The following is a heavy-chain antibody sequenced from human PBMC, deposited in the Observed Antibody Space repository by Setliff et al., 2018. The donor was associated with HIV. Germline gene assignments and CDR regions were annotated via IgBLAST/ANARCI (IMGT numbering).Heavy chain of an antibody. V-gene: IGHV1-18*01. D-gene: IGHD1-26*01. J-gene: IGHJ3*02. CDR3: ARILVGVDDAFDI. CDR1: GYTFTNYG. CDR2: ISAYNGNT. Sequence: VASVKVSCKASGYTFTNYGISWVRQAPGQGLEWMGWISAYNGNTNYAQKLQDRVTMTTDTSTSTAYMELRSLRSDDTAVYYGARILVGVDDAFDIWGQGTMVTVSS.